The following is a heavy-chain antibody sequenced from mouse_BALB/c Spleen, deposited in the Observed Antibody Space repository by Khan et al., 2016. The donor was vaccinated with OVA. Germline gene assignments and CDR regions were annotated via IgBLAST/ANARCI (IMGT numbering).Heavy chain of an antibody. CDR1: GYSITSDYA. CDR3: TGGRTY. CDR2: ISYSGST. V-gene: IGHV3-2*02. Sequence: VQLKQSGPGLVKPSQSLSLTCTVTGYSITSDYAWNWIRQFPGNKLEWMGYISYSGSTSYTPSLKSRISITRDTSKNQFFLQLNSVTTEDTATYYWTGGRTYWGQGTLVTVST. J-gene: IGHJ3*01. D-gene: IGHD1-1*02.